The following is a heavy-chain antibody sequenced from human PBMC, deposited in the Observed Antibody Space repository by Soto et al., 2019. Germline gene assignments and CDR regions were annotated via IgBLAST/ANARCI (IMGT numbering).Heavy chain of an antibody. CDR2: INAGNGNT. V-gene: IGHV1-3*01. J-gene: IGHJ4*02. CDR3: ASRSGPGDDY. CDR1: GYTFTMYA. Sequence: SVKVSCKASGYTFTMYAMHGVGQSRLRRLEWMGCINAGNGNTKYSQKFQGRVTITRDTSASTAYMELSSLRSEDTAVYYCASRSGPGDDYWGQGILVTVSS. D-gene: IGHD3-3*01.